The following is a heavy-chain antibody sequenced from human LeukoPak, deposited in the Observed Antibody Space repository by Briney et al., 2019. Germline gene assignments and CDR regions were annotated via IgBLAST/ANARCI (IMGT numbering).Heavy chain of an antibody. Sequence: ASVRVSCKALGKIFSRRGTSWVRKPLGKGLGWMGWISAYIGNTNYAQKFQGRVTMTTDTSSSTAYMELRSLRSDDTAVYYCARVPDDYTFDYWGQGTLVTVSS. CDR1: GKIFSRRG. CDR2: ISAYIGNT. V-gene: IGHV1-18*01. CDR3: ARVPDDYTFDY. D-gene: IGHD4-11*01. J-gene: IGHJ4*02.